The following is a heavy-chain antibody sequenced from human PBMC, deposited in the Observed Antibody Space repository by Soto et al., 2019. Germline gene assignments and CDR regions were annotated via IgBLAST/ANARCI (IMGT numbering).Heavy chain of an antibody. Sequence: EVQLLESGGGLVQPGGSLRLSCAASGFTFSSYAMSWVRQAPGMGLEWVSVISGSGGSTYYADSVKGRFTISRDNSKNTLYLQMNSLRAEDTAVYYCAKDPHGDYLLNWFDPWGQGTLVTVSS. CDR1: GFTFSSYA. J-gene: IGHJ5*02. V-gene: IGHV3-23*01. CDR2: ISGSGGST. CDR3: AKDPHGDYLLNWFDP. D-gene: IGHD4-17*01.